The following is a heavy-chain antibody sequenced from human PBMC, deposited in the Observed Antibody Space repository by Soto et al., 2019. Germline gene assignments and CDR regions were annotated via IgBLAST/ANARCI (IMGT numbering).Heavy chain of an antibody. Sequence: QVRLQQWGAGLLKPSETLSLTCAVYGGSFSDYYWSWIRQSPGKGLEWIGEINHSGSTNSNPSLKSRVSGSVDPFKRQFARNLNYLTAADTAVDYCARGIFDRTLGVFAVDYWGRGTPVTVSS. D-gene: IGHD3-16*01. CDR2: INHSGST. CDR1: GGSFSDYY. CDR3: ARGIFDRTLGVFAVDY. V-gene: IGHV4-34*01. J-gene: IGHJ4*02.